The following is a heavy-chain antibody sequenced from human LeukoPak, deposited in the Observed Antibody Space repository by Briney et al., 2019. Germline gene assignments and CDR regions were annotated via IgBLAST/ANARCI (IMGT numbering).Heavy chain of an antibody. CDR3: ARVIDYYGSGSFFDY. D-gene: IGHD3-10*01. Sequence: ASVKVSCKASGYTFTSYYMHWVRQAPGQGLEWMGIINPSGGSTSYAQEFQGRVTMTRDTSTSTVYMELSSLRSEDTAVYYCARVIDYYGSGSFFDYWGQGTLVTVSS. J-gene: IGHJ4*02. CDR1: GYTFTSYY. CDR2: INPSGGST. V-gene: IGHV1-46*01.